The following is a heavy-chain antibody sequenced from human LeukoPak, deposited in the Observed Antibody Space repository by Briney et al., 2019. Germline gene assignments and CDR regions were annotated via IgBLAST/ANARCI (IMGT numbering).Heavy chain of an antibody. D-gene: IGHD5-12*01. Sequence: GGSLRLSCVASGFIFSNYGMHWVRQAPGKGLEWVAHIKRDGSEKDYVDSVKGRFTISRDNAKNSLYLQMNSLRAEDTAVYYCARDQEYSGYDYHFDYWGQGTLVTVSS. CDR1: GFIFSNYG. CDR2: IKRDGSEK. V-gene: IGHV3-7*01. CDR3: ARDQEYSGYDYHFDY. J-gene: IGHJ4*02.